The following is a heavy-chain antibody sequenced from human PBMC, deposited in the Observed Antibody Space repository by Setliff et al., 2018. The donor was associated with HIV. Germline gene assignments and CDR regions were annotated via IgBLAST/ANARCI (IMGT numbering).Heavy chain of an antibody. J-gene: IGHJ4*02. CDR1: GYSFTTYW. V-gene: IGHV5-51*01. Sequence: GESLKISCKGSGYSFTTYWIGWVRQMPGKGLEWMGIIYPGDSDIRYSPSFQGQVTISADKSVSTAFLQWRSLKASDTAMYYCARGAYDSSGDFWGQGTLVTVSS. CDR2: IYPGDSDI. D-gene: IGHD3-22*01. CDR3: ARGAYDSSGDF.